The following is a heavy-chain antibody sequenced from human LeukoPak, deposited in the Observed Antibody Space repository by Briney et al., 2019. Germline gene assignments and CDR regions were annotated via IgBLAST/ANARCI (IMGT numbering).Heavy chain of an antibody. J-gene: IGHJ4*02. CDR1: GFTFNDFW. CDR2: INQDGSEN. Sequence: GGSLRLSCVASGFTFNDFWMSWIRQAPGRGLEWVVNINQDGSENYYVDSMKGRFTSSRDNAKNSVYLQMSGLTVDDTAVYYCARSSWGSSTNSWGQGTLVTVSS. CDR3: ARSSWGSSTNS. D-gene: IGHD3-16*01. V-gene: IGHV3-7*01.